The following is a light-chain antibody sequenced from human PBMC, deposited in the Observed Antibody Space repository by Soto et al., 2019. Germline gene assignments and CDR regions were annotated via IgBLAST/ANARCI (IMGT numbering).Light chain of an antibody. J-gene: IGKJ1*01. CDR2: RAS. Sequence: EIAMTQSPATLSVSAGERATFSCRASQDVHSYIAWYQQRPAQAPRLLIYRASTRATGVPARFSGSGSGTEFTLTISSLQSEDFAVYSCLQYHNLWAFGQGTKVDIK. CDR1: QDVHSY. V-gene: IGKV3-15*01. CDR3: LQYHNLWA.